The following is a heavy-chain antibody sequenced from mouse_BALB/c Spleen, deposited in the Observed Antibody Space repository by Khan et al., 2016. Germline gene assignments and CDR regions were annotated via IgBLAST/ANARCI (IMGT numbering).Heavy chain of an antibody. CDR3: GRGNYVPGSLDY. CDR2: INPDTITI. D-gene: IGHD2-1*01. J-gene: IGHJ2*01. CDR1: GFDFSRYW. Sequence: EVKLLESGGGLVQPGVSLKLSCAASGFDFSRYWMSWVRQAPGKGLEWIGEINPDTITIDYAPSLKDKFIISRDNAKNTLYLQLSKVRSEDTALYYCGRGNYVPGSLDYWGQGTTLTVSS. V-gene: IGHV4-1*02.